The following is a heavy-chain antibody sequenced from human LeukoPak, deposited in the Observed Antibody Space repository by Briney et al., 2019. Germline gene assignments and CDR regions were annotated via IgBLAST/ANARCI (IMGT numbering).Heavy chain of an antibody. CDR2: IIPIFGTA. CDR3: TQTSDYYDSSGYSS. V-gene: IGHV1-69*13. D-gene: IGHD3-22*01. Sequence: SVKVSCKASGGTFSSYAISWVRQAPGQGLEWMGGIIPIFGTANYAQKFQGRVTITADESTSTAYMELSSLRSEDTAVYYCTQTSDYYDSSGYSSWGQGTLVTVSS. CDR1: GGTFSSYA. J-gene: IGHJ5*02.